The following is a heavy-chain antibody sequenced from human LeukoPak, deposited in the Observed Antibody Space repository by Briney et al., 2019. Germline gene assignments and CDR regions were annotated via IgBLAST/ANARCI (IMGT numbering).Heavy chain of an antibody. CDR2: IIPIVGTA. D-gene: IGHD6-13*01. Sequence: GASVKVSCKASGGTFSSYAISWVRQAPGQGLEWMGGIIPIVGTANYAQKFQGRVTITADKSTSTAYMELSSLRSEDTAVYYCATPAAAGADYFDYWGQGTLVTVSS. CDR1: GGTFSSYA. CDR3: ATPAAAGADYFDY. V-gene: IGHV1-69*06. J-gene: IGHJ4*02.